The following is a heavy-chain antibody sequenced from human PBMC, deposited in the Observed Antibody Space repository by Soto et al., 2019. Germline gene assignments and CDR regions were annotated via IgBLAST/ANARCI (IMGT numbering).Heavy chain of an antibody. CDR2: IYSGGST. J-gene: IGHJ4*02. D-gene: IGHD5-18*01. CDR1: GFTVSSNY. V-gene: IGHV3-53*01. CDR3: ARAPGGYSYGYFDY. Sequence: PGGSLRLSCAASGFTVSSNYMSWVRQAPGKGLEWVSVIYSGGSTYYADSVKGRFTISRDNSKNTLYLQMNSLRAEDTDVYYCARAPGGYSYGYFDYWGRGTLVTVSS.